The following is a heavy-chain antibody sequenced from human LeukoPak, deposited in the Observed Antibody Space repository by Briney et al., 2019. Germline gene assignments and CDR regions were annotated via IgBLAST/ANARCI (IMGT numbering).Heavy chain of an antibody. CDR2: IRSDGSDT. D-gene: IGHD3-9*01. CDR3: ARVEDYDILTGFDY. CDR1: GFTFSDTW. V-gene: IGHV3-74*01. Sequence: GGSLRLSCAASGFTFSDTWMHWVRQAPGEGLVWVSRIRSDGSDTRYAESVKGRFTISRDNAKNTLYLQMNSLRAEDTAVYYCARVEDYDILTGFDYWGQGTLVTVSS. J-gene: IGHJ4*02.